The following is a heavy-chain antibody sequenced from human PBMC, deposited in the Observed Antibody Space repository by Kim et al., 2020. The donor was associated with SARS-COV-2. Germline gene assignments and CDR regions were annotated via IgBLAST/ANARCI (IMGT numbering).Heavy chain of an antibody. CDR3: AIETWFSFDP. Sequence: GGSLRLSCAASGFPFSYSYMSWIRQAPGKGLEWISYITESGDTMYYADSVKGRFTISRDNVKNSLYLQMNNLRAEDTAVYYCAIETWFSFDPWGQGPLVTVSS. V-gene: IGHV3-11*01. J-gene: IGHJ5*02. CDR2: ITESGDTM. D-gene: IGHD3-10*01. CDR1: GFPFSYSY.